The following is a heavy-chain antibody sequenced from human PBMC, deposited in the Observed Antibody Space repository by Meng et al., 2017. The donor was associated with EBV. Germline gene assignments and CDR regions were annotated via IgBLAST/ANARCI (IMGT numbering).Heavy chain of an antibody. Sequence: VQRVQSGAEVKKPGASVKVSCKASGGPFSSYAISWVRQAPGQGLEWMGGIIPIFGTANYAQKFQGRVTITADKSTSTAYMELSSLRSEDTAVYYCVRAEIAAAGRLDYWGQGTLVTVSS. CDR1: GGPFSSYA. CDR3: VRAEIAAAGRLDY. J-gene: IGHJ4*02. D-gene: IGHD6-13*01. V-gene: IGHV1-69*06. CDR2: IIPIFGTA.